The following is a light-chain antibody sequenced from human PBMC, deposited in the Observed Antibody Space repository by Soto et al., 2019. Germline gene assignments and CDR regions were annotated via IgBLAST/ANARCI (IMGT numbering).Light chain of an antibody. CDR2: GTS. CDR1: QSVSSSY. CDR3: QQYGRT. V-gene: IGKV3-20*01. Sequence: EIVLTQSPGTLSLSRGERATLSCRASQSVSSSYLAWYQQKPGQAPRLLIYGTSSRATAIPDRFIGSGSGTDFTLTISRLAPEDFAVYYCQQYGRTFGQGTKVEIK. J-gene: IGKJ1*01.